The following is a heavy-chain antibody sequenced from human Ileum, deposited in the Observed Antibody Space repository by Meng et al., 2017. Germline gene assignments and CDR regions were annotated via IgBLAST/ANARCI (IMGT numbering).Heavy chain of an antibody. Sequence: VESGGGLVKPGGSRRLSCATAGFTFSDYHMAWMRQSPGKGLEWVSYINGSADIVAYADSVKGRFTISRDNAKNSLYLQMNSLRAEDTAVYYCARDGYSSSSFDYWGQGTLVTVSS. J-gene: IGHJ4*02. D-gene: IGHD6-13*01. V-gene: IGHV3-11*04. CDR2: INGSADIV. CDR3: ARDGYSSSSFDY. CDR1: GFTFSDYH.